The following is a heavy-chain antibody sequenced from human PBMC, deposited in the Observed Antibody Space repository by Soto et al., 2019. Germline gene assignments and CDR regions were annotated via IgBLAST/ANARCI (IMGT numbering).Heavy chain of an antibody. CDR1: GYTFTSYG. J-gene: IGHJ6*02. CDR3: AAPTGTTSRKNYYYGMDV. Sequence: QVQLVQSGAEVKKPGASVKVSCKASGYTFTSYGISWVRQAPGQGLEWMGWISAYNGNTNYAQKLQGRVTMTTDTSASTAYMELRSLRSDDTAVYYCAAPTGTTSRKNYYYGMDVWGQGTTVTVSS. CDR2: ISAYNGNT. V-gene: IGHV1-18*04. D-gene: IGHD1-7*01.